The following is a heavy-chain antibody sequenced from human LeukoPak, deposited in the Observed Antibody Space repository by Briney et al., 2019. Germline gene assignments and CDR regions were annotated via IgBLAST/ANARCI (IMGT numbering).Heavy chain of an antibody. CDR1: GITVSSNY. D-gene: IGHD6-19*01. V-gene: IGHV3-53*01. Sequence: GGSLRLSCAASGITVSSNYMSWVRQAPGKGLEWVSVIYSGGSTYYADSVKGRFTISRDNSKNTLYLQMNSLRAEDTAVYYCAKDRGMGQWLPLTFDYWGQGTLVTVSS. J-gene: IGHJ4*02. CDR3: AKDRGMGQWLPLTFDY. CDR2: IYSGGST.